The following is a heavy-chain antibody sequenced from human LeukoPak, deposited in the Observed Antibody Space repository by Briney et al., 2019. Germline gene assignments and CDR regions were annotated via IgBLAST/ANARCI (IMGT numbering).Heavy chain of an antibody. J-gene: IGHJ6*03. CDR3: ARWYCSSSTCYHMDV. CDR2: IYYSGST. Sequence: PSETLSLTCTVSGGSISSYYWSWIRQPPGKGLEWIGYIYYSGSTNYNPSLKSRVTMSVDMSKNQLSLKLSSVTAADTAVYYCARWYCSSSTCYHMDVWGKGTTVTVSS. CDR1: GGSISSYY. D-gene: IGHD2-2*01. V-gene: IGHV4-59*01.